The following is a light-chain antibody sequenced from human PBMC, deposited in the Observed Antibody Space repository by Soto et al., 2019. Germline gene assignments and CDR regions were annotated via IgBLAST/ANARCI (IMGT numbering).Light chain of an antibody. CDR1: ESVSSK. Sequence: EIVLTQSPGTLSVSPGERATLSCRAGESVSSKLAWYQQKPGQAPRLLFYGASTGATGIPARFSGSGSETEFTLSISSLQSEDFAVYYCQQYHDWPGTFGQGTKVEIK. J-gene: IGKJ1*01. V-gene: IGKV3-15*01. CDR2: GAS. CDR3: QQYHDWPGT.